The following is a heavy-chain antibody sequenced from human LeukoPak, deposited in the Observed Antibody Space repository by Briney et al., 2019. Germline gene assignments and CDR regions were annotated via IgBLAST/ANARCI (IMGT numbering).Heavy chain of an antibody. D-gene: IGHD4-17*01. CDR2: ISAYNGNT. CDR3: AVTTVTRYFDY. J-gene: IGHJ4*02. V-gene: IGHV1-18*01. Sequence: ASVKVSCNASGYTFTSYGISWVRQAPGQGLEWMGWISAYNGNTNYAQKLQGRVTMTTDTSTSTAYMELRSLRSDDTAVYYCAVTTVTRYFDYWGQGTLVTVSS. CDR1: GYTFTSYG.